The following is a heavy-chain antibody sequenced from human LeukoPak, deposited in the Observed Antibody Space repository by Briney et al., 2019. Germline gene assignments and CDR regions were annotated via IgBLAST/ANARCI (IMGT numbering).Heavy chain of an antibody. J-gene: IGHJ3*02. CDR3: ARGLHYYDSSGYYPNDAFDI. V-gene: IGHV3-13*01. CDR2: IGTAGDT. D-gene: IGHD3-22*01. Sequence: PGGTLRLSCAASGFTFSSYDIHSVRQATGKGLEWVSGIGTAGDTYYPGSVKGRLTISRENAKNSLYLQMNSLRAGDTAVYYCARGLHYYDSSGYYPNDAFDIWGQGTMVTVSS. CDR1: GFTFSSYD.